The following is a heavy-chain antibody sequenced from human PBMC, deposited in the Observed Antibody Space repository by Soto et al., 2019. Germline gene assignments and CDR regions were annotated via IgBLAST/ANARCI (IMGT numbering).Heavy chain of an antibody. Sequence: QVQLVQSGAEVKKPGSSVKVSCKASGGTFSSYAISWVRQAPGQGLEWMGGIIPTFDTTNYAQKFQGRVTITADESTSTAYMELSSLRSKDTGVYYCARAGDGYPLGWFDPWGQGTLVTVSS. D-gene: IGHD5-12*01. J-gene: IGHJ5*02. CDR3: ARAGDGYPLGWFDP. CDR1: GGTFSSYA. V-gene: IGHV1-69*01. CDR2: IIPTFDTT.